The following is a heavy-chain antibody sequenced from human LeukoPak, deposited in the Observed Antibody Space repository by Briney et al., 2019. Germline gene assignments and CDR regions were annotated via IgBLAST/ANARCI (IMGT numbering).Heavy chain of an antibody. D-gene: IGHD2-15*01. CDR1: GFTFSSYG. CDR2: ISGSGGST. CDR3: ARATVLGYCSGGSCHTAFDY. J-gene: IGHJ4*02. V-gene: IGHV3-23*01. Sequence: GGSLRLSCAASGFTFSSYGMSWVRQAPGKGLEWVSAISGSGGSTYYADSVKGRFTILRDNAKNSLYLQMNSLRAEDTAVYYCARATVLGYCSGGSCHTAFDYWGQGTLVTVSS.